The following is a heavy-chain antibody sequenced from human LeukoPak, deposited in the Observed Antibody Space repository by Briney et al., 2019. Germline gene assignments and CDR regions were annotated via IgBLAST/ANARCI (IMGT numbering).Heavy chain of an antibody. CDR3: TPGRGAYDVFDF. V-gene: IGHV1-69-2*01. Sequence: GATVKVSCKTSGFLFSAYYMHWVQQAPGKGFRWMGRIDPEDGKSTYAEDFQDRVTLTADMSTDTAYMELSRLTSEDTALYYCTPGRGAYDVFDFWGQGSLVIVSS. CDR2: IDPEDGKS. CDR1: GFLFSAYY. J-gene: IGHJ4*02. D-gene: IGHD1-1*01.